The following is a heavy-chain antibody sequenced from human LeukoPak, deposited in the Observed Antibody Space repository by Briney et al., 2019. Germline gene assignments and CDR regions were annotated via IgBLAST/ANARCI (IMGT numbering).Heavy chain of an antibody. CDR2: INHSGST. V-gene: IGHV4-34*01. D-gene: IGHD3-9*01. Sequence: SETLSLTCAVYGGSFSGYYWSWIRQPPGKGLEWIGEINHSGSTNYNPSLKSRVTISVDTSKNQFSLKLSSVTAADTAVYYCARGSRLVPDYWGQGNLVTVSS. CDR1: GGSFSGYY. J-gene: IGHJ4*02. CDR3: ARGSRLVPDY.